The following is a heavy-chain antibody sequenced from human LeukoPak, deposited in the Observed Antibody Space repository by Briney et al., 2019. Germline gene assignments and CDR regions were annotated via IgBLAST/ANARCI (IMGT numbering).Heavy chain of an antibody. CDR3: AAKLSLTKIVVVNGFSDY. D-gene: IGHD3-22*01. V-gene: IGHV3-21*01. CDR1: GFTFSSYS. Sequence: GGSLRLSCAASGFTFSSYSMNWVRQAPGKGLEWVSSISSSSSYIYYADSVKGRFTISRDNAKNSLYLQMNSLRAEDTAVYYCAAKLSLTKIVVVNGFSDYWGQGTLVTVSS. CDR2: ISSSSSYI. J-gene: IGHJ4*02.